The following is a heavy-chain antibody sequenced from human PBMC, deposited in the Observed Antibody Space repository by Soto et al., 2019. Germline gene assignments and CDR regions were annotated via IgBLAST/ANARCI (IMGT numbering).Heavy chain of an antibody. CDR1: GSSMSSYY. V-gene: IGHV4-4*07. Sequence: SETLSLTCSVSGSSMSSYYWTWIRQPAGKGLEWIGRIYSSGGTHYNPSLKSRVTISLDTSKNQFSLRLNSVTAADTAVYYCARGQRFSDWFDPWGQGTLVTVSS. CDR3: ARGQRFSDWFDP. CDR2: IYSSGGT. J-gene: IGHJ5*02. D-gene: IGHD3-3*01.